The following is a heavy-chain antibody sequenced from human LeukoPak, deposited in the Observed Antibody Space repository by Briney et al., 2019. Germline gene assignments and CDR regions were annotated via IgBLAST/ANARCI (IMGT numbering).Heavy chain of an antibody. CDR2: IYYTGGT. CDR3: AGYSLEEYYFDY. Sequence: PSETLSLTFTVSGGSISSYYWSWIRQPPGKGLEWIGYIYYTGGTTSNPSLKSRVTISLDTTKNQLSLRLSSVTAADTAAYYCAGYSLEEYYFDYWGQGTLVTVSS. D-gene: IGHD6-13*01. V-gene: IGHV4-59*01. J-gene: IGHJ4*02. CDR1: GGSISSYY.